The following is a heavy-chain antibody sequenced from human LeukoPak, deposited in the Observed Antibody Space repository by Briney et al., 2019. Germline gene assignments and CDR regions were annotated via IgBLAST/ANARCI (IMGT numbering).Heavy chain of an antibody. J-gene: IGHJ4*02. D-gene: IGHD3-3*01. CDR3: ARGRSSDYFDY. CDR1: GYTFTGYY. V-gene: IGHV1-8*02. CDR2: MNPNSGNT. Sequence: ASVKVSCKASGYTFTGYYMHWVRQAPGQGLEWMGWMNPNSGNTGYAQKFQGRVTVTRNTSISTAYMELSSLGSEDTAVYYCARGRSSDYFDYWGQGTLVTVSS.